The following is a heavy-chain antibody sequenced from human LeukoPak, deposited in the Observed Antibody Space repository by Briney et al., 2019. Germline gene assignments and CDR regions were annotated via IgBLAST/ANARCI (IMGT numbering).Heavy chain of an antibody. Sequence: SETLSLTCAVYGGSFSGYYWSWIRQPPGKGLEWIGEINHSGSTNYNPSLKSRVTISVDTSKKQFSLKLSSVTAADTAVYYCARVLEGSSGQHWYFDLWGRGTPVTVSS. J-gene: IGHJ2*01. CDR2: INHSGST. D-gene: IGHD6-19*01. V-gene: IGHV4-34*01. CDR1: GGSFSGYY. CDR3: ARVLEGSSGQHWYFDL.